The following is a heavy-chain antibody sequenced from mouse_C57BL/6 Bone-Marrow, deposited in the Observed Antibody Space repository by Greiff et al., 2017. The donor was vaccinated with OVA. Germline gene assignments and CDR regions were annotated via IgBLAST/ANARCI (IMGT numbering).Heavy chain of an antibody. V-gene: IGHV1-64*01. J-gene: IGHJ3*01. Sequence: VQLQQPGAELVKPGASVKLSCKASGYTFTSYWMTWVKQRPGQGLEWIGMIHPNSGSTNYNEKFKSKATLTVDTSSRTAYMQLSSLTSEDAAVYYCALRRYGSFAYWGQGTLVTVSA. CDR1: GYTFTSYW. CDR2: IHPNSGST. CDR3: ALRRYGSFAY. D-gene: IGHD2-10*02.